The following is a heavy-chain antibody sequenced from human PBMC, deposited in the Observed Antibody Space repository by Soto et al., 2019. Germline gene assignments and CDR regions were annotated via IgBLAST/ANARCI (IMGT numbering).Heavy chain of an antibody. V-gene: IGHV3-15*07. J-gene: IGHJ4*02. CDR2: IKTKGEGGTM. D-gene: IGHD7-27*01. CDR1: GLTLSHAW. CDR3: VADLPGVRTNWGFDY. Sequence: EVQLVESGGGFVEPGGSLRLSCVGSGLTLSHAWMTWVRQAPGKGLEWVGRIKTKGEGGTMDYAAPVKGRFSVSRDDSENTLYLHMSSLHREDTARYYCVADLPGVRTNWGFDYWGQGTLVTVSS.